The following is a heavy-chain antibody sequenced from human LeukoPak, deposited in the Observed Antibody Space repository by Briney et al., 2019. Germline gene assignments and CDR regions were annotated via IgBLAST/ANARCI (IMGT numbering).Heavy chain of an antibody. Sequence: GGSLRLSCAASGFTFSSYGMHWVRQAPGKGLEWVTFLWYDGSNKYYADSVKGRFTTSRDNSKNTLYLQMNTLRAEDTAVYYCARDLGYFDYWGQGTLVIVSS. CDR2: LWYDGSNK. V-gene: IGHV3-33*01. CDR1: GFTFSSYG. J-gene: IGHJ4*02. CDR3: ARDLGYFDY.